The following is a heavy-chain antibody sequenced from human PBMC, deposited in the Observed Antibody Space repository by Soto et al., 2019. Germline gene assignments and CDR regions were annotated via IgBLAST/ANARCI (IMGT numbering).Heavy chain of an antibody. D-gene: IGHD3-10*01. CDR2: TYNSGGT. CDR1: GASISHGGYS. CDR3: AAGSKSTLNF. Sequence: TLSLTCAVSGASISHGGYSWSWIRQPPGKGLEWIGYTYNSGGTYYNPSLNSRVTISIDRSENQFSLTLSSVTAADTAVYYCAAGSKSTLNFWGPGTLVTVSS. V-gene: IGHV4-30-2*01. J-gene: IGHJ4*02.